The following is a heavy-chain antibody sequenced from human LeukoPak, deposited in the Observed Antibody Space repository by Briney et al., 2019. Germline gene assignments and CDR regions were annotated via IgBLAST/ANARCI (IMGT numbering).Heavy chain of an antibody. Sequence: RPSETLSLTCTVSGASITTYYWSWARQPAGKGLEWVGHIYTSGSTNYNPSFKSRVTMSVDTSKNQFSLNLRSVTAADTAMYYCARFRSSSWYQGFDYWGQGTLVTVSS. V-gene: IGHV4-4*07. D-gene: IGHD6-13*01. J-gene: IGHJ4*02. CDR1: GASITTYY. CDR3: ARFRSSSWYQGFDY. CDR2: IYTSGST.